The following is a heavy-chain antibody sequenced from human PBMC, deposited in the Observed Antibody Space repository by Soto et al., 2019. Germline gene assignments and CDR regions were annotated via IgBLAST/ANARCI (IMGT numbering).Heavy chain of an antibody. CDR3: ARSGIAVAGTLDY. CDR1: SDSMSSDYW. D-gene: IGHD6-19*01. Sequence: QVQLQASGPGLVKPSGTLSLTCAVSSDSMSSDYWWSWVRQPPGKGLEWIGEIYHSGSTNYNPSLKSRVTISVDKSKNQFSLKLSSGTAADTAIYYCARSGIAVAGTLDYWGQGTLVTVSS. V-gene: IGHV4-4*02. J-gene: IGHJ4*02. CDR2: IYHSGST.